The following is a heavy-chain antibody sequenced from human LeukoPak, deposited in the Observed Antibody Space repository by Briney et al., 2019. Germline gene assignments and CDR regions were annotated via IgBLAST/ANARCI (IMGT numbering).Heavy chain of an antibody. CDR2: IGSSGDSI. CDR3: ARGRTSGSSWPFDY. CDR1: GFTFNDYY. V-gene: IGHV3-11*04. Sequence: PGGSLRLSCAASGFTFNDYYMSWIRQAPGKGLEWISYIGSSGDSINYADSVKGRFTISRDNAKNSLSLRMNSLRAEDTAVYYCARGRTSGSSWPFDYWGQGTPVTVSS. D-gene: IGHD6-13*01. J-gene: IGHJ4*02.